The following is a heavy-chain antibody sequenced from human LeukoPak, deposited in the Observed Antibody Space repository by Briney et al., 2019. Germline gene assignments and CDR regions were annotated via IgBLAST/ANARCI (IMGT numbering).Heavy chain of an antibody. V-gene: IGHV3-15*01. J-gene: IGHJ4*02. D-gene: IGHD3-22*01. CDR3: TTANYYDGSVLEY. CDR1: GFTFKNAW. CDR2: LKSKTDGGAT. Sequence: GGSLSLSCAASGFTFKNAWMSWVRQAPGKGLEWVGRLKSKTDGGATDYAAPVKGRITISRDDSKNRLYLQMNSLKTEDTAVYYCTTANYYDGSVLEYWGQGTLVTVSS.